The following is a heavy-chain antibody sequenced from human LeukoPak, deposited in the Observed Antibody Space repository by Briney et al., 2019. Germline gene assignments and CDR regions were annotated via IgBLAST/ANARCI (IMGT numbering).Heavy chain of an antibody. CDR1: GFTFSSYW. V-gene: IGHV3-7*01. J-gene: IGHJ3*02. CDR2: IKQDGSEK. CDR3: ARGKVDSSGWYQVAAFDI. D-gene: IGHD6-19*01. Sequence: GGSLRLSCAASGFTFSSYWMSWVRQAPGKGLEWVANIKQDGSEKYYVDSAKGRFTISRDNAKNSLYLQMNSLRAEDTAVYYCARGKVDSSGWYQVAAFDIWGQGTMVTVSS.